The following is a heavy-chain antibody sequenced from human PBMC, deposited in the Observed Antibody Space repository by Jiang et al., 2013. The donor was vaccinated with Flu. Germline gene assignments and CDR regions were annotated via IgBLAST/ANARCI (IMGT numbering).Heavy chain of an antibody. CDR3: AKVRYDILTGYLYYYYYGMDV. CDR2: ISYDGSNK. V-gene: IGHV3-30*18. Sequence: SGFTFSSYGMHWVRQAPGKGLEWVAVISYDGSNKYYADSVKGRFTISRDNSKNTLYLQMNSLRAEDTAVYYCAKVRYDILTGYLYYYYYGMDVWGQGTTVTVSS. CDR1: GFTFSSYG. J-gene: IGHJ6*02. D-gene: IGHD3-9*01.